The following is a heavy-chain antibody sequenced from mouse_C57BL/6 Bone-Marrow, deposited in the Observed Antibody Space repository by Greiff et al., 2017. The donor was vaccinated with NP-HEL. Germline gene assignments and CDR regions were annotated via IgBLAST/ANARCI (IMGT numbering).Heavy chain of an antibody. V-gene: IGHV1-15*01. Sequence: QVQLQQSGAELVRPGASVTLSCKASGYTFTDYEMHWVKQTPVHGLEWIGAIDPETGGTAYNQKFKGKAILTADKSSSTAYMELRSLTSEYSAVYYCTGYYCSRFHFDYWGQGTTLTVSS. CDR2: IDPETGGT. CDR1: GYTFTDYE. D-gene: IGHD1-1*01. J-gene: IGHJ2*01. CDR3: TGYYCSRFHFDY.